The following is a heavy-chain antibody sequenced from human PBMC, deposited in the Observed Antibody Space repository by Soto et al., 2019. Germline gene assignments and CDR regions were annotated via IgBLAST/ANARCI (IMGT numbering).Heavy chain of an antibody. D-gene: IGHD3-22*01. Sequence: QVQLVESGGGVVQPGRSLRLSCAASGFTFSSYAMHWVRQAPGKGLEWVAVISYDGSNKYYADSVKGRFTISRDNSKNTRYRQMNSLRAEDTAVYYCARDYDSSGYPFDYWGQGTLVTVSS. J-gene: IGHJ4*02. CDR1: GFTFSSYA. V-gene: IGHV3-30-3*01. CDR2: ISYDGSNK. CDR3: ARDYDSSGYPFDY.